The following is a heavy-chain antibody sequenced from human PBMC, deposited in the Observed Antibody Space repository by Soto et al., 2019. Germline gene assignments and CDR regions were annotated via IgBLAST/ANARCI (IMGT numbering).Heavy chain of an antibody. J-gene: IGHJ4*02. D-gene: IGHD6-19*01. CDR3: ASSIAVAHYTKFDY. V-gene: IGHV3-30-3*01. Sequence: GGSLRLSCAASGFTFSSYAMHWVRQAPGKGLEWVAVISYDGSNKYYADSVKGRFTISRDNSKNTLYLQMNSLRAEDTAVYYCASSIAVAHYTKFDYWGQGTLVTVSS. CDR1: GFTFSSYA. CDR2: ISYDGSNK.